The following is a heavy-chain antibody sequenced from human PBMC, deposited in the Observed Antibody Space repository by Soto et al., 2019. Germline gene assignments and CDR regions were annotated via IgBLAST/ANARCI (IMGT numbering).Heavy chain of an antibody. V-gene: IGHV3-23*01. Sequence: PGGSLRLSCAASGFTFSSYAMSWVRQAPGKGLEWVSAISGSGGSTYYADSVKGRFTISRDNSKNTLYLQMNSLRAEDTAVYYCAKGSPLLQLWEAAFDYWGQGTLVTVSS. CDR2: ISGSGGST. J-gene: IGHJ4*02. CDR3: AKGSPLLQLWEAAFDY. CDR1: GFTFSSYA. D-gene: IGHD5-18*01.